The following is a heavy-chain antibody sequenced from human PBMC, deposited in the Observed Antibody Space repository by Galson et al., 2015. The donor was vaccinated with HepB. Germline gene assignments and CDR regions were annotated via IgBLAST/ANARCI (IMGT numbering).Heavy chain of an antibody. V-gene: IGHV1-18*04. D-gene: IGHD2-2*01. CDR3: ARGGDCSSTSCYVWYYYGMDV. Sequence: SVKVSCKASGYTFTSYGISWVRQAPGQGLEWMGWISAYNGNTNYAQKLQGRVTMTTDTSTSTAYMELRSLRSDDTAVYYCARGGDCSSTSCYVWYYYGMDVWGQGTTVTVSS. J-gene: IGHJ6*02. CDR2: ISAYNGNT. CDR1: GYTFTSYG.